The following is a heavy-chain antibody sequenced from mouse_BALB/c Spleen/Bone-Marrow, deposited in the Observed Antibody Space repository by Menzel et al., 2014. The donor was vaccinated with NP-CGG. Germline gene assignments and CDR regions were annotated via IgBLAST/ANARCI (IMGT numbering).Heavy chain of an antibody. CDR1: GFTFSSYT. V-gene: IGHV5-6-4*01. CDR3: ARDGKGNYDYAMDY. D-gene: IGHD2-1*01. J-gene: IGHJ4*01. CDR2: ISSGGSYT. Sequence: DVHLVESGGGLVKPGGSLKLSCAASGFTFSSYTMSWVRQTPEKRLEWVATISSGGSYTYYPDSVKGRFTISRDNAKNTLSRQVSSLKTEDTAVYYRARDGKGNYDYAMDYWGQGTSVTVSS.